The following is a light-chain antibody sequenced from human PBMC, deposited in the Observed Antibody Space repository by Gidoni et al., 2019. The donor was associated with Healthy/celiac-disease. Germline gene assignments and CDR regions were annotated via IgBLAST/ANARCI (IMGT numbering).Light chain of an antibody. CDR1: QSVSSSY. CDR2: GAS. V-gene: IGKV3-20*01. J-gene: IGKJ4*01. Sequence: EIVLTQSPGTLSLSPGERATLSCRASQSVSSSYLAWYQQKPGQAPRLLIYGASSRATGIPVRFSGSGSGTDFTLTFSRLEPEDFAVYYCQQYGSSPLTFGGGTKVEFK. CDR3: QQYGSSPLT.